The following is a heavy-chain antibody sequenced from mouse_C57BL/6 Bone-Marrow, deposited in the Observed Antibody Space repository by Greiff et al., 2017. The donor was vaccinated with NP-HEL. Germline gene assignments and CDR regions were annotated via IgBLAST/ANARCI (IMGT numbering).Heavy chain of an antibody. CDR2: IRLKSDNYAT. CDR3: TDFYGYPFAY. J-gene: IGHJ3*01. V-gene: IGHV6-3*01. Sequence: EVMLVESGGGLVQPGGSMKLSCVASGFTFSNYWMNWVRQSPEKGLEWVAQIRLKSDNYATHYAESVKGRFTISRDDSKSSVYLQMNNLRAEDTGIYYCTDFYGYPFAYWGQGTLVTVSA. CDR1: GFTFSNYW. D-gene: IGHD2-2*01.